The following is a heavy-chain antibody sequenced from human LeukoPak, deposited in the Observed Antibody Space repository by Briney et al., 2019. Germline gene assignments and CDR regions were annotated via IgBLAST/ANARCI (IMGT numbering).Heavy chain of an antibody. J-gene: IGHJ5*02. CDR1: GGSISNYY. Sequence: SETLSLTCTVSGGSISNYYWTWIRQPPGKGLEWIGSIYYSGSTYYNPSLKSRVTISVDTSKNQFSLKLSSVTAADTAVYYCARHRYYYGSGSLVFWFDPWGQGTLVTVSS. CDR3: ARHRYYYGSGSLVFWFDP. V-gene: IGHV4-59*05. D-gene: IGHD3-10*01. CDR2: IYYSGST.